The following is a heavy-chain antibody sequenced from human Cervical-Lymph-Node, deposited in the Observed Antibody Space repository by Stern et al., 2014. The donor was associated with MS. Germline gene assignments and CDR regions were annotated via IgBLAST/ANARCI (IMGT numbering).Heavy chain of an antibody. CDR2: IWSDGTNS. J-gene: IGHJ3*02. D-gene: IGHD2-2*01. CDR1: GFTFSTYG. V-gene: IGHV3-33*01. Sequence: VQLVESRGGVVQPGRSLRLSCAASGFTFSTYGMHWVRQAPGKGLEWVAVIWSDGTNSLYADSVKGRFTISRDNSKNTLYLQMNTLRTEDTAVYYCAREAPVEPAATDAFDIWGRGTMVAVSS. CDR3: AREAPVEPAATDAFDI.